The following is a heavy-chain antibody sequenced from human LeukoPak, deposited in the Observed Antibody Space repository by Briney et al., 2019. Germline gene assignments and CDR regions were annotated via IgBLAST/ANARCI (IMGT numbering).Heavy chain of an antibody. CDR3: VRDPEYASSSGDFDY. CDR1: GFTFSSYA. V-gene: IGHV3-48*03. J-gene: IGHJ4*02. Sequence: PGGSLRLSCAASGFTFSSYAMSWVRQAPGKRLEWISYISSSGSTIYYADSVKGRFTISRDNAKKSLYLQMNGVRAEDTAVYYCVRDPEYASSSGDFDYWGQGTLVTVSS. CDR2: ISSSGSTI. D-gene: IGHD6-6*01.